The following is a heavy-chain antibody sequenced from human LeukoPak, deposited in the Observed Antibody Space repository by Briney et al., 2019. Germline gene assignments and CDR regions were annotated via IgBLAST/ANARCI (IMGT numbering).Heavy chain of an antibody. V-gene: IGHV3-23*01. D-gene: IGHD6-13*01. CDR1: GFTFSSYA. CDR3: AKVGYSSSWYRGYFDY. J-gene: IGHJ4*02. Sequence: GGSLRLSCAASGFTFSSYAMSWVRQAPGKGLEWVSAISGSGGSTYYADSVKGRFTISRDNSKNTLYLQINSLRAEDTAVYYCAKVGYSSSWYRGYFDYWGQGTLVTVSS. CDR2: ISGSGGST.